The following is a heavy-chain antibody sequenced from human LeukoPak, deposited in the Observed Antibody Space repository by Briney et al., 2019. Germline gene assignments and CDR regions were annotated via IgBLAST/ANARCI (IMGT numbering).Heavy chain of an antibody. CDR3: ARALFLGDYYYDSSGYYPGDY. V-gene: IGHV3-30*01. J-gene: IGHJ4*02. D-gene: IGHD3-22*01. CDR2: ISYDGSNK. CDR1: GFTFSSYA. Sequence: GRSLRLSCAASGFTFSSYAMHWVRQAPGKGLEWEAVISYDGSNKYYADSVKGRFTISRDNSKNTLYLQMNSLRAEDTAVYYCARALFLGDYYYDSSGYYPGDYWGQGTLVTVSS.